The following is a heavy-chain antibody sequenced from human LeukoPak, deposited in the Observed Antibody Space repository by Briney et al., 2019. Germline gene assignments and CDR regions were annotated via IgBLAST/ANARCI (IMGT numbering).Heavy chain of an antibody. CDR3: ARDRGEL. D-gene: IGHD3-10*01. CDR1: GVSMSSYF. Sequence: SETLSLTCTVSGVSMSSYFWSWIRQPPGKGLEWIGYIYHSGSSHYNPSLKSRVTISVDTSKTQFSLKLSSVTAADTAVYYCARDRGELWGQGTLVTVSS. CDR2: IYHSGSS. J-gene: IGHJ4*02. V-gene: IGHV4-59*01.